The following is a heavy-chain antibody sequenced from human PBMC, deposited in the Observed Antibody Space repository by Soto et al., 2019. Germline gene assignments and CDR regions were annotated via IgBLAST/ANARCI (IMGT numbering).Heavy chain of an antibody. D-gene: IGHD6-19*01. CDR1: GFTFSSYA. J-gene: IGHJ4*02. V-gene: IGHV3-23*01. CDR3: ASRSSGSYFDY. Sequence: GGSLRLSCAASGFTFSSYAMNWVRQAPGKGLEWVSVISGSGGSTYYADSVKGRFTISRDNSKNTLYLQMNSLRAEDTAVYYCASRSSGSYFDYRGQGTLVTVSS. CDR2: ISGSGGST.